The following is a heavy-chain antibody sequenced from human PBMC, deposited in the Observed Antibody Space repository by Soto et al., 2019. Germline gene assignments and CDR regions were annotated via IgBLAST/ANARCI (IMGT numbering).Heavy chain of an antibody. D-gene: IGHD1-26*01. CDR1: DYTFTSYG. CDR2: ISDYNGNT. V-gene: IGHV1-18*01. J-gene: IGHJ4*02. Sequence: QVQLVQSGAEVKKPGASVKVSCKASDYTFTSYGISWVRQAPGQGLEWMGWISDYNGNTNYAQKLQGRVTMTTDTSTSTAYMELRSLRSDDTAVYYCARDWALRQIVGAPPFDYWGQGTLVTVSS. CDR3: ARDWALRQIVGAPPFDY.